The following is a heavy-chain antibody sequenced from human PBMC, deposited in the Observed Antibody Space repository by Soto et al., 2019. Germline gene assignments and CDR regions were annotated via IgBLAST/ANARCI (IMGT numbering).Heavy chain of an antibody. J-gene: IGHJ5*02. D-gene: IGHD2-8*01. CDR1: GFTFSSYW. V-gene: IGHV3-74*01. Sequence: GGSLRLSCVTSGFTFSSYWMHWVRQAPGKGLVWVSRMNSDGSDTYYADSMKGRFTISRDNARNTVYLQMNSLRVEDTAVYYCAREGMGFSNWFDPRGQGPLVTLPS. CDR3: AREGMGFSNWFDP. CDR2: MNSDGSDT.